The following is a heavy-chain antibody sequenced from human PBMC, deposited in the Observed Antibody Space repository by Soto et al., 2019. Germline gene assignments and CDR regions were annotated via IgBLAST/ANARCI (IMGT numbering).Heavy chain of an antibody. Sequence: QVQLVESGGGVVQPGRSLRLSCAASGFTFSTYGMHGVRHAPGKGLEWVAVISYDGSNKYYADSVKGRSTISRDNSKNTLLLQMNSLRAEDTAVYYCAKELGEYCTCGSCYYLDYWGQGNLVTVSS. CDR1: GFTFSTYG. J-gene: IGHJ4*02. V-gene: IGHV3-30*18. CDR2: ISYDGSNK. D-gene: IGHD2-15*01. CDR3: AKELGEYCTCGSCYYLDY.